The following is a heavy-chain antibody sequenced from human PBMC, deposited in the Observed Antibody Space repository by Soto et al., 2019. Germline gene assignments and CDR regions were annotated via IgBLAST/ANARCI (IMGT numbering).Heavy chain of an antibody. CDR1: ELTFSSFW. D-gene: IGHD2-8*01. CDR2: INEDGTEK. Sequence: EVQVVESGGGLVQPGRSLRVSCAASELTFSSFWVSWVRQAPGKGLEWVADINEDGTEKYYADAVKGRFTISRDNAKNSLYLQMNNLRAGDTAVYFCAKSPMVRTFHYGMDVWGQGTTVTVSS. J-gene: IGHJ6*02. V-gene: IGHV3-7*05. CDR3: AKSPMVRTFHYGMDV.